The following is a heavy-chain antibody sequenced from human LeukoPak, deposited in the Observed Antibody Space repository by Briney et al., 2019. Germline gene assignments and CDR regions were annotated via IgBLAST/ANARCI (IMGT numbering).Heavy chain of an antibody. CDR3: ARPLGWRDAFDI. D-gene: IGHD7-27*01. CDR1: GFTFSSYW. J-gene: IGHJ3*02. Sequence: PGGSLRLSCAASGFTFSSYWMSWVRQALGKGLEWVANLRQDGSERYYVDSVKGRFTISRDNAKNSLYLQMNSLRAEDTAVYYCARPLGWRDAFDIWGQGTMVTVSS. V-gene: IGHV3-7*01. CDR2: LRQDGSER.